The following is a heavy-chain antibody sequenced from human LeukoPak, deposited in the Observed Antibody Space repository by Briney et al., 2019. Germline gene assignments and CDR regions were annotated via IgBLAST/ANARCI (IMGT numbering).Heavy chain of an antibody. Sequence: PGGSLRLSCAASGFTFSNAWMSWVRQAPEKGLEWVGRIKGKTDGETTDYATPVKGRFTISRDDSKDTLYLQMNSLKTEDTAVYYCTTEGYYVSGIYWGQGTLVTVSS. V-gene: IGHV3-15*01. D-gene: IGHD3-10*01. CDR3: TTEGYYVSGIY. CDR1: GFTFSNAW. CDR2: IKGKTDGETT. J-gene: IGHJ4*02.